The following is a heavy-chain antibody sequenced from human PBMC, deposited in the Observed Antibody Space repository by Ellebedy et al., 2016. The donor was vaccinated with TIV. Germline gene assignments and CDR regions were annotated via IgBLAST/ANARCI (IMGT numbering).Heavy chain of an antibody. D-gene: IGHD2-8*01. CDR1: GGTFSSYA. Sequence: AASVKVSCKASGGTFSSYAISWVRQAPGQGLEWMGRIIPILGIANYAQKFQGRVTITADKSTSTAYMELSSLRSEDTAVYYCARGSAGMHFDYWGQGTLVTVSS. CDR3: ARGSAGMHFDY. CDR2: IIPILGIA. J-gene: IGHJ4*02. V-gene: IGHV1-69*04.